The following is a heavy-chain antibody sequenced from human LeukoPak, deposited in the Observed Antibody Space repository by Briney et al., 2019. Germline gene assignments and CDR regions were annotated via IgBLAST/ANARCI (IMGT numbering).Heavy chain of an antibody. Sequence: PGGSLRLSCAASGFTFSSYSMNWVRQAPGKGLEWVSSISSSSSHIYYADSVKGRFTISRDNAKNSLYLQMNSLRAEDTAVYYCARGETVAVYYFDYWGQGALVTVSS. V-gene: IGHV3-21*01. J-gene: IGHJ4*02. CDR3: ARGETVAVYYFDY. CDR1: GFTFSSYS. CDR2: ISSSSSHI. D-gene: IGHD6-19*01.